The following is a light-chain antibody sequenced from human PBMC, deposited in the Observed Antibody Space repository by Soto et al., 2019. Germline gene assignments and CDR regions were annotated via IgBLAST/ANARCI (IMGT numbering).Light chain of an antibody. J-gene: IGKJ2*01. CDR3: QQYLSVPVT. CDR1: QTVTSNY. CDR2: GAS. V-gene: IGKV3-20*01. Sequence: EVVLTQSPGTLSLSPGERATLSCRASQTVTSNYLAWYQQKPGQAPRLLIYGASSSATDIPHRFSGSGSGTDFTLTISRLEPEDFALYYCQQYLSVPVTFGQGTKLEIK.